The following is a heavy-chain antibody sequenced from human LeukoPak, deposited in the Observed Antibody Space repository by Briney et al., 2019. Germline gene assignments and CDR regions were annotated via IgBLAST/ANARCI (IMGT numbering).Heavy chain of an antibody. V-gene: IGHV1-18*01. CDR2: ISAYNGNT. Sequence: ASVKVSCKASGYTFTSYGISWLRQAPGQGLEWMGWISAYNGNTNYAQKLQGRVTLTTDTSTSTAYMELRSLISDDAAVYYCARGDDYGDYWGLYWGQGTLVTVSS. D-gene: IGHD4-17*01. J-gene: IGHJ4*02. CDR3: ARGDDYGDYWGLY. CDR1: GYTFTSYG.